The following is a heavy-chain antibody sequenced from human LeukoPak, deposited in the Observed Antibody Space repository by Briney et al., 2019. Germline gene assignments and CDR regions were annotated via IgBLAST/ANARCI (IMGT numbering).Heavy chain of an antibody. CDR3: ARDLGGEPTITSFDY. J-gene: IGHJ4*02. D-gene: IGHD3-10*01. CDR2: ISGSGGST. CDR1: GFTFSNSA. V-gene: IGHV3-23*01. Sequence: PGGSLRLSCAASGFTFSNSAMSWVRQAPEKGLEWLSGISGSGGSTYYADSVKGRFTISRDNAKNSLYLQMNSLRAEDTAVYYCARDLGGEPTITSFDYWGQGTLVTVSS.